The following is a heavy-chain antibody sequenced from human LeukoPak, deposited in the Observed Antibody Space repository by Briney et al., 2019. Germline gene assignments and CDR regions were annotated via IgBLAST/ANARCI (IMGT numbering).Heavy chain of an antibody. CDR1: GFTFDDYT. CDR2: ISWDGGST. CDR3: AKDGKNYFDY. Sequence: GGSVRLSCAASGFTFDDYTMHWVRQAPGKGLEWVSLISWDGGSTYYADSVKGRFTISRDNSKNSLSLQMNSLRAEDTALYYCAKDGKNYFDYWGQGTLVTVSS. J-gene: IGHJ4*02. V-gene: IGHV3-43*01.